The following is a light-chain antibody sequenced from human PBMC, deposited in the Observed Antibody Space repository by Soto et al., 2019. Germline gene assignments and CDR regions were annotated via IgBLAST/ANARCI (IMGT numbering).Light chain of an antibody. V-gene: IGKV1-39*01. CDR3: QQSYSTPIWET. Sequence: DIQMTQSPSSLSASVGDRVTITCRASQSISSYLNWYQQKPGKAPKLLIYAASSLQSGVPSRFSGSGSGTDFTLTISSLQPEDFATYYCQQSYSTPIWETFGQGTKVEIK. J-gene: IGKJ1*01. CDR2: AAS. CDR1: QSISSY.